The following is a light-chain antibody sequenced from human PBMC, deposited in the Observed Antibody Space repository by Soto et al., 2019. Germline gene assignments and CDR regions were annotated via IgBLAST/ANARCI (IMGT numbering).Light chain of an antibody. CDR3: QQTYSAPPT. CDR2: AAS. J-gene: IGKJ1*01. Sequence: DIQMTQSPSSLSASVGDRVTITYLASQIISTYLNWYQQRAGLAPRLLIYAASILQSGVPPRFSGSGSGTDFTLTISSLQPEDFATYFCQQTYSAPPTFGQGTKVDIK. V-gene: IGKV1-39*01. CDR1: QIISTY.